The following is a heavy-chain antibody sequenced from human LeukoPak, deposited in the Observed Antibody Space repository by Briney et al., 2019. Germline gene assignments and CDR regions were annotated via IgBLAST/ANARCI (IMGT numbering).Heavy chain of an antibody. D-gene: IGHD6-19*01. CDR3: ARDGLVGGIAVAGTGAFDI. J-gene: IGHJ3*02. V-gene: IGHV4-59*01. CDR2: IYYSGST. CDR1: GGSISSYY. Sequence: SETLSLTCTVSGGSISSYYWSWIRQPPGKGLEWIGYIYYSGSTNYNPSLKSRVTISVDTSKNQFSLKLSSVTAADTAVYYCARDGLVGGIAVAGTGAFDIWGQGTMVTVSS.